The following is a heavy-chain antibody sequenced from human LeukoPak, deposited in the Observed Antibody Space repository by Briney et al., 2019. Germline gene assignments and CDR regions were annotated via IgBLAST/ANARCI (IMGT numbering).Heavy chain of an antibody. CDR3: ARDRPYSSGWYDY. D-gene: IGHD6-19*01. V-gene: IGHV4-59*01. CDR2: IYYSGGT. Sequence: PSETLSLTCTVSGVSISSYYWSWIRQPPGKGLEWIGYIYYSGGTNYNPSLKSRVTISVDTSKNQFSLKLSSVTAADTAVYYCARDRPYSSGWYDYWGQGTLVTVSS. J-gene: IGHJ4*02. CDR1: GVSISSYY.